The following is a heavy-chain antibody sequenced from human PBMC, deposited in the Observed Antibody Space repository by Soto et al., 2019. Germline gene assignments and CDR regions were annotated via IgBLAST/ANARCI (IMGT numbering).Heavy chain of an antibody. CDR3: ARDGLDY. Sequence: QVQLVESGGGVVQPGRSLRLSCAASGFTFSSHGMHWVRQAPGKGLEWVAVISYDGSNKYYADSVKGRFTISRDNSKNTLYLQMNSLRAEDTAVYYCARDGLDYWGQGTLVTVSS. CDR2: ISYDGSNK. J-gene: IGHJ4*02. V-gene: IGHV3-30*03. CDR1: GFTFSSHG.